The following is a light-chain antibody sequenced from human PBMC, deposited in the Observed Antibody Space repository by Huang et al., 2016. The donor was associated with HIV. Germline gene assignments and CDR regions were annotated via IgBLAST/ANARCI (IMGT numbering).Light chain of an antibody. CDR3: QHYYNLPYI. CDR1: QGVGYN. CDR2: GVS. J-gene: IGKJ2*01. Sequence: EIVMTQSPATLSVSPGERATLSCRASQGVGYNLAWYQQKPGQAPRLLIYGVSTRATNVPPRFSGSGSGTDFTLTISSLQSEDFALYYCQHYYNLPYIFGHGTRLETK. V-gene: IGKV3-15*01.